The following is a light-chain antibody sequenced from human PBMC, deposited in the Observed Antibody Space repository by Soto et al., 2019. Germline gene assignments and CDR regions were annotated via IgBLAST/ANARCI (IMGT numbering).Light chain of an antibody. V-gene: IGLV2-14*01. CDR3: NSYTSSSTLV. Sequence: QSVLTQPASVSGSPGQSITISCTGTNSDVGGYNYVSWYQQHPGKAPKLVIYEVSNRPSGVSNRFSASKSGNTASLTISGLQAEDEADYDCNSYTSSSTLVFGSGTKLTVL. J-gene: IGLJ1*01. CDR2: EVS. CDR1: NSDVGGYNY.